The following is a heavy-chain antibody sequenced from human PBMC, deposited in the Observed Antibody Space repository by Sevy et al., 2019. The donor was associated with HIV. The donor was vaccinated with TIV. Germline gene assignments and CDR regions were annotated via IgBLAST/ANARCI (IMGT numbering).Heavy chain of an antibody. V-gene: IGHV4-61*01. CDR2: IYYSGST. CDR1: GGSVGSGSYY. Sequence: SETLSLTCTVSGGSVGSGSYYWSWIRQPPGKGLEWIGYIYYSGSTNYNPSLKSRVTISVDTSKNQFSLKLSSVTAADTAVYYCARDSYYWFDPWGQGTLVTVSS. CDR3: ARDSYYWFDP. J-gene: IGHJ5*02. D-gene: IGHD2-21*01.